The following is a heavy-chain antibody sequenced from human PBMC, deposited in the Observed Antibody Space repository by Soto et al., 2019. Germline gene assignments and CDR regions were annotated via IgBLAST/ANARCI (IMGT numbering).Heavy chain of an antibody. CDR1: GFTFRSSW. D-gene: IGHD3-10*01. Sequence: EVQLVESGGGLVQPGGSLSLSCEASGFTFRSSWMSWVRQAPGKGLEWVSYIKPDGSETYYVASVRGRFTISRDNAKNSLYLQMNSLSAEDTALYYCARDPSFGAFDIWGQGTMVTVSA. V-gene: IGHV3-7*01. J-gene: IGHJ3*02. CDR3: ARDPSFGAFDI. CDR2: IKPDGSET.